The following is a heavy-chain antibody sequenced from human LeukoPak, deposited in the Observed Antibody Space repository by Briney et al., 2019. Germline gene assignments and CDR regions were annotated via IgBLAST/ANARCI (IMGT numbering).Heavy chain of an antibody. CDR1: GFTFSSYA. CDR3: AALSGRKDY. V-gene: IGHV3-23*01. J-gene: IGHJ4*02. CDR2: ISDSGSST. Sequence: GGSLRLSCAASGFTFSSYAMSWVRQAPGKGLEWVSTISDSGSSTYYADSVKGRFTISRDNSKNTLYLQMNSLRAEDTAVYYCAALSGRKDYWGQGTLVTVSS. D-gene: IGHD2/OR15-2a*01.